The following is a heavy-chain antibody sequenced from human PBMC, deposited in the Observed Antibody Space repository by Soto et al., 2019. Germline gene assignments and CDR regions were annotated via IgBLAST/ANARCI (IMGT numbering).Heavy chain of an antibody. V-gene: IGHV4-59*11. Sequence: SETLSLTCTVSGDPISGHFWGWIRQTPARGLEWIGYVHFGGRTNYNPSLGSQLTISLDTSKNQFSLKLTSVTAADTAVYFCARLMDSGSHPHWGQGILVTVSS. CDR1: GDPISGHF. D-gene: IGHD3-10*01. CDR2: VHFGGRT. CDR3: ARLMDSGSHPH. J-gene: IGHJ4*02.